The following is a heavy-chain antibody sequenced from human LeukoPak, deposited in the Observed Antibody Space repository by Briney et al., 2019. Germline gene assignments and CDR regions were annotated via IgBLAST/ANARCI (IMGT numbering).Heavy chain of an antibody. CDR2: ISAYNGNT. CDR1: GYTFTSYG. Sequence: ASVKVSCKASGYTFTSYGISWVRQAPGQGLEWMGWISAYNGNTNYAQKLQGRVTMTTDTSTSTAYMELRSLRSDDTVVYYCARGDGYCSGGSCYPEAFDIWGQGTMVTVSS. V-gene: IGHV1-18*01. D-gene: IGHD2-15*01. CDR3: ARGDGYCSGGSCYPEAFDI. J-gene: IGHJ3*02.